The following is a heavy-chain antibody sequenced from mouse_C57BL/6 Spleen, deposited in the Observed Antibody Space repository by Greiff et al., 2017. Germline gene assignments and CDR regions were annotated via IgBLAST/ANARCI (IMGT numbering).Heavy chain of an antibody. CDR1: GYTFTSYW. V-gene: IGHV1-52*01. CDR3: ARGERSGLAY. CDR2: IDPSDSET. Sequence: QVQLQQPGAELVRPGSSVKLSCKASGYTFTSYWMHWVKQRPIQGLEWIGNIDPSDSETHYNQKFKDKATLTVDKSSSTAYMQHSSLTSEDSAVYYCARGERSGLAYWGQGTLVTVSA. J-gene: IGHJ3*01.